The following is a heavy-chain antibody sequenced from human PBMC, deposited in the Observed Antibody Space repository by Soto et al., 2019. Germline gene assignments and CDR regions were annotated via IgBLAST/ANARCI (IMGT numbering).Heavy chain of an antibody. Sequence: QVQLVQSGAEVKKPGASVKVSCKASGYTFTSYDINWVRQATGQGLEWMGWMNPNSGNTGYAQKFQGRVTMTRNTSISTAYMELSSLRSEDTAVHYCARGSKGSSWYAYWFDPWGQGTLVTVSS. J-gene: IGHJ5*02. CDR3: ARGSKGSSWYAYWFDP. D-gene: IGHD6-13*01. CDR1: GYTFTSYD. V-gene: IGHV1-8*01. CDR2: MNPNSGNT.